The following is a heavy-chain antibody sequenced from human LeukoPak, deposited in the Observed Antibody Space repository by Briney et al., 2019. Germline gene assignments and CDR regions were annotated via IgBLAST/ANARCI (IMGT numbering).Heavy chain of an antibody. Sequence: ASVTDSRMASGYNCIRYHRHWLRQPPGQGLEWMGIINPSGGSTSYAQKFQDRVTMTRDTSTSTVYMELSSLKSEDTAVYYCAREDVVLVDAVRYYYYGMDVWGQGTTVTVSS. D-gene: IGHD2-8*01. CDR3: AREDVVLVDAVRYYYYGMDV. CDR2: INPSGGST. J-gene: IGHJ6*02. V-gene: IGHV1-46*01. CDR1: GYNCIRYH.